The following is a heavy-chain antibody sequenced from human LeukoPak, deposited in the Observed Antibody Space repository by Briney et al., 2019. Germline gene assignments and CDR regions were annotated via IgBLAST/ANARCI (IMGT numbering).Heavy chain of an antibody. CDR2: FDPEDGET. CDR3: ATESITIFGVVKNWFDP. CDR1: GYTLTELS. V-gene: IGHV1-24*01. J-gene: IGHJ5*02. Sequence: ASVKVSCKVSGYTLTELSMHWVRQAPGKGLEWMGGFDPEDGETIYAQKFQGRVTMTEDTSTDTAYMELSSLRSEDTAVYYCATESITIFGVVKNWFDPWGQGTLVTVSS. D-gene: IGHD3-3*01.